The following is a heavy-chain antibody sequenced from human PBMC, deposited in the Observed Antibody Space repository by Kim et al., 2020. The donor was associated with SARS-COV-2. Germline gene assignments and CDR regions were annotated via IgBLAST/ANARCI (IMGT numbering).Heavy chain of an antibody. Sequence: TNYHPSLRGRVTISPDASKNQFSLRLSSVTAADTAVYFCARVSFDAFDFWGQGTTVIVSS. CDR3: ARVSFDAFDF. V-gene: IGHV4-59*01. J-gene: IGHJ3*01. CDR2: T.